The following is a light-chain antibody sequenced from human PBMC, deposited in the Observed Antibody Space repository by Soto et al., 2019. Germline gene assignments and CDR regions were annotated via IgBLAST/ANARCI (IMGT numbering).Light chain of an antibody. CDR2: GAS. Sequence: EIVLTQSPGTLSLSPGERATLSCRASQSVSSNYLTWYQQKPGQAPRLLIYGASSRATGIPDRFSGSGSGTDFTITISRLEPEDFAVYYCQQYGSSPTFGGGTKVEIK. V-gene: IGKV3-20*01. CDR1: QSVSSNY. CDR3: QQYGSSPT. J-gene: IGKJ4*01.